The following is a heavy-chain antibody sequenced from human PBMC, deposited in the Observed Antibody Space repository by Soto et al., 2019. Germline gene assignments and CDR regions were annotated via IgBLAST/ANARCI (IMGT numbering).Heavy chain of an antibody. V-gene: IGHV3-11*06. Sequence: QVQLVESGGGLVKPGGSLRLSCAASGFTFSDYYMSWIRRAPGKGLEWVSYISSSSSYTNYADSVKGRFTISRDNAKNSLYLQMNSLRAEDTAVYYCARVEAYCGGDCYLSYWYFDLWGRGTLVTVSS. CDR2: ISSSSSYT. D-gene: IGHD2-21*02. CDR1: GFTFSDYY. CDR3: ARVEAYCGGDCYLSYWYFDL. J-gene: IGHJ2*01.